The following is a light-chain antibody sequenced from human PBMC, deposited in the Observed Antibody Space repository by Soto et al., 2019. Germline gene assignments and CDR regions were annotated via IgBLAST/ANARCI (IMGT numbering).Light chain of an antibody. V-gene: IGKV3-15*01. CDR2: GAS. CDR3: QHYTNWPLT. J-gene: IGKJ4*01. CDR1: HSVSSR. Sequence: DIVMTQSPATLSVSPGERATLSGRASHSVSSRLAWYQQKPGQAPRLLIYGASTRATGLPARFSGSGSGTEFTLTISSLQSEDFAVYYCQHYTNWPLTFGGGTKVEIK.